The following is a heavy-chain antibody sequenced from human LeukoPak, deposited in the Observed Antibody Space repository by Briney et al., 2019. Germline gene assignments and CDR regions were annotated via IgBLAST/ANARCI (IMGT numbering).Heavy chain of an antibody. J-gene: IGHJ4*02. V-gene: IGHV1-8*03. CDR1: GYTFTGYY. CDR2: MNPNSGNT. Sequence: ASVKVSCKASGYTFTGYYMHWVRQATGQGLEWMGWMNPNSGNTGYAQKFQGRVTTTRDTSTSTAYMELSSLKSEDTAVYYCARGTRDCSSASCYNYWGQGTLVTVSS. CDR3: ARGTRDCSSASCYNY. D-gene: IGHD2-2*02.